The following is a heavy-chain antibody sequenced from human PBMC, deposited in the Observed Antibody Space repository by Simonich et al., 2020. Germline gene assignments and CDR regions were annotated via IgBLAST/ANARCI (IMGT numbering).Heavy chain of an antibody. CDR2: INPNSGGT. CDR3: ARDPVVPAAIRNAFDI. Sequence: QVQLVQSGAEVKKPGASVKVSCKASGYTFTGYYMHWGRQAPGQGLEWLGGINPNSGGTNYAQKFQGRVTMTRDTSISTAYMELSRLRSDDTAVYYCARDPVVPAAIRNAFDIWGQGTMVTVSS. V-gene: IGHV1-2*02. J-gene: IGHJ3*02. CDR1: GYTFTGYY. D-gene: IGHD2-2*01.